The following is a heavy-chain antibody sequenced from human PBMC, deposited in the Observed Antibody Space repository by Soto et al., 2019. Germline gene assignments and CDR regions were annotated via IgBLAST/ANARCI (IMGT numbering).Heavy chain of an antibody. CDR3: ARENYYKMDV. CDR2: ISNSGIT. Sequence: QVQLVESGGGLVKPGGSLRLSCAASGFIFSDYYMTWIRQSPGKGLEWISYISNSGITNYADSVKGRFTISRDNAKNSLYQQMDSLRAGDTAVYYCARENYYKMDVWGQGTTVTVSS. J-gene: IGHJ6*02. V-gene: IGHV3-11*05. CDR1: GFIFSDYY.